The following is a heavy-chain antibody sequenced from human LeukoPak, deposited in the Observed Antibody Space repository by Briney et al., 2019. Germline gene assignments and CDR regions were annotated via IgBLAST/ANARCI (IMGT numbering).Heavy chain of an antibody. D-gene: IGHD3-22*01. Sequence: GGSLRLSCAASGFTFSNYAMSWVRQAPGKGLEWVSVISGSGGSTYYADSVEGRFTVSRDNSKNTLYLQMNSLRAEDTAVYYCAKTKKHYYDSSGYFNDAFDIWGQGTMVTVSS. CDR1: GFTFSNYA. V-gene: IGHV3-23*01. J-gene: IGHJ3*02. CDR3: AKTKKHYYDSSGYFNDAFDI. CDR2: ISGSGGST.